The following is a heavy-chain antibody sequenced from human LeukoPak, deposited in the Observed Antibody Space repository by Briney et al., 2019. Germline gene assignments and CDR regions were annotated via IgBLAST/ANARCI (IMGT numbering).Heavy chain of an antibody. J-gene: IGHJ4*02. CDR2: VFTSGTT. CDR3: ARHSPSGWYYFDS. Sequence: PSETLSLTCSFSGDSMTTFEWSWIRQPAGKGLEWVGQVFTSGTTAYSASLKSRLTISLDKSNNQVSLKLISATAADTAVYYCARHSPSGWYYFDSWGQGALVIVSS. CDR1: GDSMTTFE. D-gene: IGHD6-19*01. V-gene: IGHV4-4*07.